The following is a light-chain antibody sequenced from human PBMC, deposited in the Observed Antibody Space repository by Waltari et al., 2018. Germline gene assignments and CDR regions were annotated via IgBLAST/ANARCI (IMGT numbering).Light chain of an antibody. V-gene: IGKV1-NL1*01. CDR1: QDITNS. CDR3: QQYYSTPR. Sequence: DIKMTQSPSSLSASVGDRVAITCRASQDITNSLTWYQQKPGKAPKLLLSAASRLESGVPSRFSGSGSGTDYTLTISSLQPEDFATYYCQQYYSTPRFGQGTKVEIK. CDR2: AAS. J-gene: IGKJ1*01.